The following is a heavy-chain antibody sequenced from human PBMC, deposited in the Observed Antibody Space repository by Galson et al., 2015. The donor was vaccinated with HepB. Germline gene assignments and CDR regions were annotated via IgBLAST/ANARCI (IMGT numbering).Heavy chain of an antibody. CDR3: VRDVGGNPVGIDY. CDR2: IYSGGST. Sequence: SLRLSCAASGFTVSNEYMSWVRQAPGKGLEWVSVIYSGGSTYYGDSVKGRFTISRDKSKNALYRHMNSLKAEDTAVYYCVRDVGGNPVGIDYWGQGTLVTVSS. D-gene: IGHD4-23*01. CDR1: GFTVSNEY. J-gene: IGHJ4*02. V-gene: IGHV3-53*01.